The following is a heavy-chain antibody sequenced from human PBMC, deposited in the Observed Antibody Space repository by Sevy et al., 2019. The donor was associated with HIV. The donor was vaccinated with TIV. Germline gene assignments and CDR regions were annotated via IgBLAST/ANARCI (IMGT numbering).Heavy chain of an antibody. CDR3: ARVWASNDYGDVDAELDDH. J-gene: IGHJ4*02. CDR1: GYTFTDYY. CDR2: INPNNGDT. V-gene: IGHV1-2*02. Sequence: ASVKVSCKASGYTFTDYYIHWVRQAPGQGLEWMGWINPNNGDTKYAQKFKGRVTMAGDTSINTAYMDLSRLRSDDTAVYSCARVWASNDYGDVDAELDDHWGQGTLVTVSS. D-gene: IGHD4-17*01.